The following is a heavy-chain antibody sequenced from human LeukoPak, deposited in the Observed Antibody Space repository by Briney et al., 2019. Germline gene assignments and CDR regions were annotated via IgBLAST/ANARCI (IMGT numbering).Heavy chain of an antibody. V-gene: IGHV4-34*01. Sequence: SETLSLTCAVYGGSFSGYYWSWIRQPPGKGLEWIGEINHSGSTNYNPSLKSRVTISVDTSKNQFSLKLSSVTAADTAVYYCAKDRNGGLYSSGWYHGMDVWGQGTTVTVSS. CDR3: AKDRNGGLYSSGWYHGMDV. CDR2: INHSGST. D-gene: IGHD6-19*01. J-gene: IGHJ6*02. CDR1: GGSFSGYY.